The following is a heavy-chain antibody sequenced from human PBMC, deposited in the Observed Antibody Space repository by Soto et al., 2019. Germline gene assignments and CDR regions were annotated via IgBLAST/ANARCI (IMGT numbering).Heavy chain of an antibody. J-gene: IGHJ4*02. Sequence: QAHLAQSGAEVKKPGSSVTVSCRASGGTFNSYGISWLRQAPGQGLDWMGVIIPLYGTVNYAQNFQGRVSITADKSTSTAYIDLHSLRSDYTAVAYCARVRVIRGVIPSHFGLWGQGTLVTVSS. D-gene: IGHD3-10*01. CDR2: IIPLYGTV. CDR3: ARVRVIRGVIPSHFGL. CDR1: GGTFNSYG. V-gene: IGHV1-69*06.